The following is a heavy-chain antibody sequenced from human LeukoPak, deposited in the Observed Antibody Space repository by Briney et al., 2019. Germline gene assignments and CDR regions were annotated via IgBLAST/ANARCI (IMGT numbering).Heavy chain of an antibody. J-gene: IGHJ5*02. CDR2: IYTSGST. D-gene: IGHD3-9*01. Sequence: SETLSLTCTVSGGSISSYYWSWIRQPAGKGLEWIGGIYTSGSTNYNPSLQSRVTMSVDTSENQFSLKLSSVTAADTAVYYCARGLYYDILTGLLEGWFDPWGQGTLVTVSS. CDR1: GGSISSYY. CDR3: ARGLYYDILTGLLEGWFDP. V-gene: IGHV4-4*07.